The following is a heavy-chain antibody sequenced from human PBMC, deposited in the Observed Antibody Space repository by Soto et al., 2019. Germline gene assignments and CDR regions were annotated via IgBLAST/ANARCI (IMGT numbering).Heavy chain of an antibody. D-gene: IGHD3-3*01. J-gene: IGHJ4*02. CDR2: ISGSGGST. CDR1: GFTFSSYA. CDR3: AKLYDFWSDYSDY. V-gene: IGHV3-23*01. Sequence: EVQLLESGGGLVQPGGSLRLSCAASGFTFSSYAMSWVRQAPGKGLEWVSAISGSGGSTYYADSVKGRFTISRDNSKNTLHLQMNSLRAEDTAVYYCAKLYDFWSDYSDYWGQGTLVTVSS.